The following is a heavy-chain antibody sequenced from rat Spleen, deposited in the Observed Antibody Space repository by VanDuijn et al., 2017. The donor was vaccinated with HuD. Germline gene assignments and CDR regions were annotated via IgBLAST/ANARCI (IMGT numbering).Heavy chain of an antibody. CDR1: GLSLISNG. CDR2: ISSGGSP. CDR3: IRESLPGYNSHWFVY. J-gene: IGHJ3*01. D-gene: IGHD1-4*01. Sequence: QVQLKESGPGLVQPSQTLSLTCTVSGLSLISNGVSWVRQPPGKGLEWIAAISSGGSPYYNAALKSRLSISRDTSKSQVFLKMNSLQTEDTAIYFCIRESLPGYNSHWFVYWGQGTLVTVSS. V-gene: IGHV2-6*01.